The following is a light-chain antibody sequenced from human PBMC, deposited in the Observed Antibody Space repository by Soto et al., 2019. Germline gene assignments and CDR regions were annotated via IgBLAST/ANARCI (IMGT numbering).Light chain of an antibody. V-gene: IGKV1-6*01. J-gene: IGKJ1*01. CDR2: AAS. CDR1: QDIGND. Sequence: DRVTITCRASQDIGNDLGWYQQRPGEAPELLLYAASTLRSGVPSRFSGSGSGTQFTLTINNLQPEDSATYFCLQDHDYLWTFGHGTKVDIK. CDR3: LQDHDYLWT.